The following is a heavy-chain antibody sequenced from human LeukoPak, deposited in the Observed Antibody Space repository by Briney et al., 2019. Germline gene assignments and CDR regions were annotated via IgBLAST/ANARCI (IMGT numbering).Heavy chain of an antibody. CDR3: ARDQRDGYNYEGTYRDPSFDY. V-gene: IGHV1-69*06. CDR1: GGTFSSYA. D-gene: IGHD5-24*01. J-gene: IGHJ4*02. CDR2: IIPIFGTA. Sequence: SVKVSCKASGGTFSSYAISWVRQAPGQGLEWMGGIIPIFGTANYAQKFQGRVTITADKSTSTAYMELSSLRSEDTAVYYCARDQRDGYNYEGTYRDPSFDYWGQGTLVTVSS.